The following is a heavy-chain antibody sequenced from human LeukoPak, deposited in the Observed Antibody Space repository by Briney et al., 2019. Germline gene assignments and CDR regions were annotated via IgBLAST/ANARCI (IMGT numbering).Heavy chain of an antibody. D-gene: IGHD3-3*01. CDR1: GGSISSGSYY. V-gene: IGHV4-61*02. Sequence: SETLSLTCTVSGGSISSGSYYWSWIRQPAGKGLEWIGRIYTSGSTNYNPSLKSRVTISVDTSKNQFSLKLSSVTAADTAVYYCARSAYYDFWSGYDYWAREPWSPSPQ. CDR3: ARSAYYDFWSGYDY. CDR2: IYTSGST. J-gene: IGHJ4*02.